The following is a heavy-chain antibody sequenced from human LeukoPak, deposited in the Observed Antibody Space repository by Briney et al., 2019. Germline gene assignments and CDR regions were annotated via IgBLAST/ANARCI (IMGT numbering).Heavy chain of an antibody. V-gene: IGHV3-30*14. CDR1: GFTFSSYA. CDR2: ISYDGSNK. J-gene: IGHJ4*02. Sequence: GRSLRLSCAASGFTFSSYAMHWVRQAPGKGLEWVAVISYDGSNKYYADSVKGRFTISRDNSKNTLYLQMNSLRAEDTAVYYCARYLRYEYYFDYWGQGTLVTVSS. D-gene: IGHD1-1*01. CDR3: ARYLRYEYYFDY.